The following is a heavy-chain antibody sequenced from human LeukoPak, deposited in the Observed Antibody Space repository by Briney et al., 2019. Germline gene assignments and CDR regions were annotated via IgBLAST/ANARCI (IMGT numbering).Heavy chain of an antibody. V-gene: IGHV3-21*04. CDR1: GFTFSSYS. D-gene: IGHD3-22*01. CDR3: AKDPDSSGHEGYFDY. CDR2: ISSSSSYI. J-gene: IGHJ4*02. Sequence: PGGSLRLSCAASGFTFSSYSMNWVRQAPGKGLEWVSSISSSSSYIYYADSVKGRFTISRDSSKNTLYLQMNSLRAEDTAVYYCAKDPDSSGHEGYFDYWGQGTLVTVSS.